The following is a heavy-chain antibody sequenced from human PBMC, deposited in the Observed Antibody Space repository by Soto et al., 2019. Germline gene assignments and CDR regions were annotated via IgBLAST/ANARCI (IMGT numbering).Heavy chain of an antibody. V-gene: IGHV1-69*06. Sequence: SVKVSCKASGGTFSSYAISWVRHAPGQGLEWMGWLIPIFGTANYAQKFQGRVTITAHNSTSTAYMELSSLRAEHTAVYYCARGYSGYTPYYYYGKDVGGQGTTVTDS. CDR2: LIPIFGTA. D-gene: IGHD5-12*01. J-gene: IGHJ6*02. CDR3: ARGYSGYTPYYYYGKDV. CDR1: GGTFSSYA.